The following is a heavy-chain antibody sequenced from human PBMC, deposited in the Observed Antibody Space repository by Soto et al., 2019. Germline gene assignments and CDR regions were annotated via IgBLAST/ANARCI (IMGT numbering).Heavy chain of an antibody. J-gene: IGHJ4*02. CDR1: GAYMRNDYYY. D-gene: IGHD2-15*01. CDR2: MHHSGRT. V-gene: IGHV4-31*03. CDR3: ARWVEVSLDYFDS. Sequence: SETLSLTCTVSGAYMRNDYYYWSWVRQNPGKDLEWIGHMHHSGRTHYNPSPKSRVAISVDTSKNQFSLYLNSVTAADTAVYYCARWVEVSLDYFDSWGQGTPVTVSS.